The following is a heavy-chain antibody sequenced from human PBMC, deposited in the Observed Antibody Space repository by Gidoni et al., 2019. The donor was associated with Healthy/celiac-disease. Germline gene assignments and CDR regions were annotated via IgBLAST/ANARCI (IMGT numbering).Heavy chain of an antibody. CDR3: ARDLSPLIIAVAVH. D-gene: IGHD6-19*01. J-gene: IGHJ4*02. CDR1: GYTFTGYY. V-gene: IGHV1-2*02. CDR2: INPNSGGT. Sequence: QVQLVQSGAEVKKPGASVKVSCKASGYTFTGYYMHWVRQAPGQGLEWMGGINPNSGGTNYAQKFQCTVTMTRATSISTAYMELSRLRSDDTAVYYCARDLSPLIIAVAVHWGQGTRVTVSS.